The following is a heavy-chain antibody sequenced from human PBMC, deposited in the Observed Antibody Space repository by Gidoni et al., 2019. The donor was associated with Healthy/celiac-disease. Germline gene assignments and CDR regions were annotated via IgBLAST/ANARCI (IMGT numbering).Heavy chain of an antibody. D-gene: IGHD1-26*01. CDR3: ARVGARGD. CDR2: IKQDGREK. Sequence: EVQLVESGGGLVQPGGSLRLSCAASGFTFSSYWMSWGRQAQGKGLEWLANIKQDGREKYYGESVKGRFTISRDNAKNALYLKMNSLRAEDTAVYYCARVGARGDWGQGTLVTVSS. CDR1: GFTFSSYW. J-gene: IGHJ4*02. V-gene: IGHV3-7*03.